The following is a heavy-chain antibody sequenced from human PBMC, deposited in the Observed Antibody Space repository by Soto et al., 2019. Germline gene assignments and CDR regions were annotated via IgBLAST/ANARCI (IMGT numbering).Heavy chain of an antibody. CDR2: IYYSGST. CDR1: GGSISSYY. J-gene: IGHJ6*03. V-gene: IGHV4-59*08. CDR3: ARRRMITSSADYYYYYYMDV. Sequence: QVQLQESGPGLVKPSETLSLTCTVSGGSISSYYWSWIRQPPGKGLEWLGYIYYSGSTNYNPSLKRRVTISVDTSKNQFSRKLSSVTAADTAVYYCARRRMITSSADYYYYYYMDVWGKGTTVTVSS. D-gene: IGHD3-16*01.